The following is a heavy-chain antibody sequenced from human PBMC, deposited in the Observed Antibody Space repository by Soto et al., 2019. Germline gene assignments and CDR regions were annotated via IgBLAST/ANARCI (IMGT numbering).Heavy chain of an antibody. V-gene: IGHV3-30-3*01. J-gene: IGHJ4*02. CDR2: ISYDGSNK. Sequence: PGGSLRLSCAASGFTFSSYAMHWVRQAPGKGLEWVAVISYDGSNKYYADSVKGRFTISRDNSKNTLYLQMNSLRAEDTAVYYCARDGSRYCSGGSCYSPIIFYWGQGTLVTVSS. CDR1: GFTFSSYA. CDR3: ARDGSRYCSGGSCYSPIIFY. D-gene: IGHD2-15*01.